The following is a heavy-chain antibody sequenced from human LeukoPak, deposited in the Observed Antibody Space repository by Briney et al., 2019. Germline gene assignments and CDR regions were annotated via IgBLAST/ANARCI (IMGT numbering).Heavy chain of an antibody. J-gene: IGHJ6*03. CDR2: LYHSDSA. V-gene: IGHV4-38-2*01. CDR3: ARQHDSYYYYYIDV. Sequence: SETLSLTCAVSGYSTSNGYYWVWIRQPPGRGLGWIGSLYHSDSAYYNTSLRSRVSMSVDTSKNQFSLTLSFVTAADTAVYYCARQHDSYYYYYIDVWGSGTTVTVSS. CDR1: GYSTSNGYY.